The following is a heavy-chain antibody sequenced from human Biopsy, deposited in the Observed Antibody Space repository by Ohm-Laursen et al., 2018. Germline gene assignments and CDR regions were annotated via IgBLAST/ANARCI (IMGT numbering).Heavy chain of an antibody. CDR1: GFSLNTRGMS. J-gene: IGHJ6*02. V-gene: IGHV2-70*16. Sequence: TQTLTLTRTLSGFSLNTRGMSVTWIRQPPGKALEWLARLDWDDAQFYSESLKTRLTIPKGTSENHVVLTLSDVAPVDTATYYCARIPILVVPAAIVYRHRRHLQGLDVWGQGTTVIVSS. CDR3: ARIPILVVPAAIVYRHRRHLQGLDV. D-gene: IGHD2-2*02. CDR2: LDWDDAQ.